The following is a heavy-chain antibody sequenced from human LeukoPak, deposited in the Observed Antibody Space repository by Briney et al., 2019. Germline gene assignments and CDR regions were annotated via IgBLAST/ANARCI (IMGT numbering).Heavy chain of an antibody. D-gene: IGHD7-27*01. V-gene: IGHV3-64D*06. J-gene: IGHJ4*02. CDR1: GFTFSSYA. CDR2: ITSNGDTT. CDR3: LKDRLGAGDY. Sequence: GGSLRLSCAASGFTFSSYAMHWVRQAPGRGLEYVSAITSNGDTTYYADSVKGRFTISRDNSKNTLYLQMTSLRAEDTAIYYCLKDRLGAGDYWGQGTLVTVSS.